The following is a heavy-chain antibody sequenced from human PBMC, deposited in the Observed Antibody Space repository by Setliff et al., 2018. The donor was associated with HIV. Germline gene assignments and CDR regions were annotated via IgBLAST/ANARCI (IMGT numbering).Heavy chain of an antibody. CDR1: GFTFSNYA. Sequence: ASVKVSCKTSGFTFSNYAIHWVRQAPGQGLEWMGWINAGNGDTRYSQTFQDRVTITRDTSASTVYMELGSLRSEDTAIYYCARDGGPGSGWGDYSYYFSMDVWGKGTTVTVSS. D-gene: IGHD6-19*01. V-gene: IGHV1-3*01. CDR3: ARDGGPGSGWGDYSYYFSMDV. J-gene: IGHJ6*03. CDR2: INAGNGDT.